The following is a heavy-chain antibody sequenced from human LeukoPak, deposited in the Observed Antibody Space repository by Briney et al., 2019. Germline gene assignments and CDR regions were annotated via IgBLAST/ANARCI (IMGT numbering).Heavy chain of an antibody. CDR1: GFTFSSYW. J-gene: IGHJ2*01. Sequence: GGSLRLSCAASGFTFSSYWMHWVRQAPGKGLVWVSHINSDGSSTTYADSVKGRFTISRDNAKNTLYLQVNSLRAEDTAVYYCARDGVATVDLDLWGRGTLVTVSS. V-gene: IGHV3-74*01. CDR3: ARDGVATVDLDL. CDR2: INSDGSST. D-gene: IGHD5-12*01.